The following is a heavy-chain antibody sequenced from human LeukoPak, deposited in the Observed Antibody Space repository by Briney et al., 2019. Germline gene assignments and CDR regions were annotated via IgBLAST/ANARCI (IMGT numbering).Heavy chain of an antibody. CDR3: AKDFEPSWGPGYGMDV. D-gene: IGHD3-16*01. V-gene: IGHV3-30*18. J-gene: IGHJ6*02. CDR2: ISYEGSYK. Sequence: GGSLRLSCAASGLTFSSNGMHWVRQAPGKGLEWVAVISYEGSYKYYADSVKGRFTISRDNSKNTLYLQMNSLRAEDTALYYCAKDFEPSWGPGYGMDVWGQGTTVTVSS. CDR1: GLTFSSNG.